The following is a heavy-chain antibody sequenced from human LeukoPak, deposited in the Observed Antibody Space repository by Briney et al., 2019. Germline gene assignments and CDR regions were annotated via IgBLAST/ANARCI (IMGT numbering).Heavy chain of an antibody. Sequence: ASVKVSCKASGYTFTGYYMHWVRQAPGQGLEWMGWINPNSGGTNYAQKFQGRVTMTRDTSISTAYMELSRLRSEDTAVYYCARKTYYYGSGSYSYYYGMDVWGQGTTVTVSS. CDR2: INPNSGGT. D-gene: IGHD3-10*01. J-gene: IGHJ6*02. CDR1: GYTFTGYY. CDR3: ARKTYYYGSGSYSYYYGMDV. V-gene: IGHV1-2*02.